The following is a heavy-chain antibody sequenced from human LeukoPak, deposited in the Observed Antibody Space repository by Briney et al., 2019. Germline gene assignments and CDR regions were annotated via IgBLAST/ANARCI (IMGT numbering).Heavy chain of an antibody. CDR2: INPNSGGS. CDR1: GYTFTAYY. CDR3: ARVTDGGQRAHLDS. J-gene: IGHJ4*02. V-gene: IGHV1-2*02. D-gene: IGHD5-24*01. Sequence: GASVRVSCTASGYTFTAYYIHWVRQAPGQGLEWMGWINPNSGGSDCALKFQGRVTMTRDTSISTAYMDLSRLKSDDTAFYYCARVTDGGQRAHLDSWGQGTLVTVSS.